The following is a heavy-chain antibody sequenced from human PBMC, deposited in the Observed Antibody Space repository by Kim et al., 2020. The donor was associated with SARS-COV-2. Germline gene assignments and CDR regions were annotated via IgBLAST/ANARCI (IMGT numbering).Heavy chain of an antibody. Sequence: GGSLRLSCAASGFTFSSYSMNWVRQAPGKGLEWVSSISSSSSYIYYADSVKGRFTISRDNAKNSLYLQMNSLRAEDTAVYYCALSLGPDHDAFDIWGQGTMVTVSS. CDR1: GFTFSSYS. CDR3: ALSLGPDHDAFDI. D-gene: IGHD7-27*01. V-gene: IGHV3-21*01. CDR2: ISSSSSYI. J-gene: IGHJ3*02.